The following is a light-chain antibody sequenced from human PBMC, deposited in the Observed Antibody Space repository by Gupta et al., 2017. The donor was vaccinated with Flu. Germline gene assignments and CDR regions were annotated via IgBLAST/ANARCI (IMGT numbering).Light chain of an antibody. V-gene: IGKV1-17*01. CDR2: AAS. J-gene: IGKJ5*01. CDR1: QGIRND. Sequence: TITCRASQGIRNDLGWYQQKPGKAPRPLIYAASSLQSGVPSRFSGGGSGTEFTLTIISLQPEDFATYYCRQHNNYPHTFGQGTRLEIK. CDR3: RQHNNYPHT.